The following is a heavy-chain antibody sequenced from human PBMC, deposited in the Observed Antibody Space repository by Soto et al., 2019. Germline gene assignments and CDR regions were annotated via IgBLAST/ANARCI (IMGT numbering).Heavy chain of an antibody. V-gene: IGHV4-34*01. CDR1: GGSFSGYY. CDR2: INHSGST. D-gene: IGHD2-15*01. J-gene: IGHJ4*02. Sequence: QVQLQQWGAGLLKPSETLSLTCAVYGGSFSGYYWSWIRQPPGKGLEWIGEINHSGSTNYNPSLKSRVTRSVDTSKNQFSLKLSSVTAADTAVYYCARVRVVVVVAATAPYYFDYWGQGTLVTVSS. CDR3: ARVRVVVVVAATAPYYFDY.